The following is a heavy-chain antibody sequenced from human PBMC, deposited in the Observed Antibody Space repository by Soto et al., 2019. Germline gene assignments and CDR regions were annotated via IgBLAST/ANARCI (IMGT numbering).Heavy chain of an antibody. CDR3: XXXXXGNYDY. Sequence: EVQLAESGGGMVQPGGSLRLSCVASGFTFSSYDMHWVRQAPGKGLEYVSSISSNGGTTYYGNSVKGRFTISRDNSKXXXXXXXXXXXXXXXXXXXXXXXXXGNYDYWGQGTLVTVSS. CDR2: ISSNGGTT. CDR1: GFTFSSYD. J-gene: IGHJ4*02. V-gene: IGHV3-64*01. D-gene: IGHD1-7*01.